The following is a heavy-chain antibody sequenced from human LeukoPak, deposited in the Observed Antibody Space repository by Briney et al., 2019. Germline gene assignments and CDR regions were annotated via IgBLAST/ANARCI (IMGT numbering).Heavy chain of an antibody. V-gene: IGHV4-39*01. CDR1: GGSISSGDYF. Sequence: PSETLSLTCTVSGGSISSGDYFWSWIRQSPGKGLEWIGSIYYSGSTYYNPSLKSRVTISVDTSKNQFSLKLSSVTAADTAVYYCARHEAGATTLMDYWGQGTLVTVSS. CDR2: IYYSGST. J-gene: IGHJ4*02. CDR3: ARHEAGATTLMDY. D-gene: IGHD1-26*01.